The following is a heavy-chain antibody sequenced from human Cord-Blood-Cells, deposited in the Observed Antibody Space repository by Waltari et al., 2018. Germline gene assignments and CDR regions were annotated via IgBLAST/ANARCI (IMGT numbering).Heavy chain of an antibody. CDR3: ARLVVVVASFDL. D-gene: IGHD2-15*01. CDR1: GGSFSGYY. CDR2: INHSGST. V-gene: IGHV4-34*01. J-gene: IGHJ2*01. Sequence: QVQLQQWGAVLLKPSETLSLTCAVYGGSFSGYYWSWSRQPPGKGLEWIGEINHSGSTNYNPSLKSRVTISVDTSKNQFSLKLSSVTAADTAVYYCARLVVVVASFDLWGRGTLVTVSS.